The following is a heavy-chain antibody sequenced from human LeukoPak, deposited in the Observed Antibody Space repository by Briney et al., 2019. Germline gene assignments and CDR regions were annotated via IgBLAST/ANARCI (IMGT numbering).Heavy chain of an antibody. V-gene: IGHV4-39*07. CDR1: GGSISSSSYY. J-gene: IGHJ4*02. CDR2: IYYSGST. Sequence: SETLSLTCTVSGGSISSSSYYWGWIRRPPGKGLEWIGSIYYSGSTYYNPSLKSRVTISVDTSKNQFSLKLSSVTAADTAVYYCARDLGDYYDSSGSFDYWGQGTLVTVSS. D-gene: IGHD3-22*01. CDR3: ARDLGDYYDSSGSFDY.